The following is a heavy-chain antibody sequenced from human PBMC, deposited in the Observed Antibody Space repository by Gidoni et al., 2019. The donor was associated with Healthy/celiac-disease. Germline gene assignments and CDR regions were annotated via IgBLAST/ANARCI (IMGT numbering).Heavy chain of an antibody. CDR3: ASSIVGATEFDY. CDR2: ICYSGST. J-gene: IGHJ4*02. V-gene: IGHV4-59*01. CDR1: GGSISSYY. D-gene: IGHD1-26*01. Sequence: QVQLQESGPGLVKPSETLSLTCTVSGGSISSYYWSWIRQPPGKGLEWIGYICYSGSTNYNPSLKSRVTISVDTSKNQFSLKLSSVTAADTAVYYCASSIVGATEFDYWGQGTLVTVSS.